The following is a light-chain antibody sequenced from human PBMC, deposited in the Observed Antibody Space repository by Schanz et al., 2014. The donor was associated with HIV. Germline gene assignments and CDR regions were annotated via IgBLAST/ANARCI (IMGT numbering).Light chain of an antibody. CDR2: GAS. CDR1: QSISSN. Sequence: EIVMTQSPATLSVSPGERATLSCRASQSISSNLAWYQQKPGQAPRLLIYGASSRATGIPDRFSGSGSGTDFTLTISSLEPEDFAVYYCQQYGSSPRTFGQGTKVE. CDR3: QQYGSSPRT. J-gene: IGKJ1*01. V-gene: IGKV3-20*01.